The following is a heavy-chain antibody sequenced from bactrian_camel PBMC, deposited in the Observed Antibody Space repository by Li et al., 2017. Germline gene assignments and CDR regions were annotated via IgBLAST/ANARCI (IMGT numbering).Heavy chain of an antibody. Sequence: VQLVESGGGSVQAGGSLRLSCTASTYNGDCMGWFRQAPGKEREGVAFIDRYATTTYTDSVKGRFTISQDNAKNSMSLQMNNLRPEDTAMYYCAAAPSRGSRLGCPPRTESYVLSGQGTQVTVS. CDR1: TYNGDC. J-gene: IGHJ4*01. V-gene: IGHV3S53*01. D-gene: IGHD1*01. CDR2: IDRYATT.